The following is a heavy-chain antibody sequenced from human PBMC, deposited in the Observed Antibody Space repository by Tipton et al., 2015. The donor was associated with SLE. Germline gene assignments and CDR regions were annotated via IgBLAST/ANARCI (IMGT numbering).Heavy chain of an antibody. J-gene: IGHJ4*02. Sequence: TLSLTCSVSGGSIRSSRYYWGWIRQPPGKGLEWIGTIFYTGITYYNPSLQSRVTISIDTSKNQFSLKLNSVTAADTAVYFCTRRDTSKWRFDYWGQGTLVAVSS. CDR1: GGSIRSSRYY. V-gene: IGHV4-39*07. CDR2: IFYTGIT. CDR3: TRRDTSKWRFDY. D-gene: IGHD2-2*01.